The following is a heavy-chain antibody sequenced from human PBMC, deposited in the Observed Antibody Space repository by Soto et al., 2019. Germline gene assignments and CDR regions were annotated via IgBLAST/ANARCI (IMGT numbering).Heavy chain of an antibody. CDR2: LVVGSGNT. D-gene: IGHD3-3*01. CDR3: AAVPVLRFLKWLPASFHY. J-gene: IGHJ4*02. Sequence: QMQVVQSGPEVKKPGTSVKVSCKTSGFMFTSSAVQWVRQARGQRLEWIGWLVVGSGNTHYAQHFQERVTLTRDMSTGTAYMELSSLRSDDTAVYYCAAVPVLRFLKWLPASFHYWGQGPLVAVSS. V-gene: IGHV1-58*01. CDR1: GFMFTSSA.